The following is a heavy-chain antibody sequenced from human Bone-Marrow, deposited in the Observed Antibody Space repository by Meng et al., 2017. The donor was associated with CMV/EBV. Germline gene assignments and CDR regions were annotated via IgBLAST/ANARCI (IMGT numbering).Heavy chain of an antibody. J-gene: IGHJ4*02. Sequence: SISSSSYYGGWIRQPPGKGLEWIGSIYYSGSTYYNPSLKSRVTISVDTSKNQFSLKLSSVTAADTAVYYCARHAGYSSGWYVSYFDYWGQGTLVTVSS. CDR3: ARHAGYSSGWYVSYFDY. CDR2: IYYSGST. CDR1: SISSSSYY. V-gene: IGHV4-39*01. D-gene: IGHD6-19*01.